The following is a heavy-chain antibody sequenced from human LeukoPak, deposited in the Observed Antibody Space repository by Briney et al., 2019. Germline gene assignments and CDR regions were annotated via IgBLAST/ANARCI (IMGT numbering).Heavy chain of an antibody. V-gene: IGHV4-39*07. Sequence: SETLSLTCTVSGGSISSSSYYWGWIRQPPGKGLEWIGSIHYSGSTYYNPSLKSRVTISVDTSKNQFSLKLSSVTAADTAVYYCARVAYHYGSGSSYMDVWGKGTTVTVSS. CDR3: ARVAYHYGSGSSYMDV. D-gene: IGHD3-10*01. J-gene: IGHJ6*03. CDR1: GGSISSSSYY. CDR2: IHYSGST.